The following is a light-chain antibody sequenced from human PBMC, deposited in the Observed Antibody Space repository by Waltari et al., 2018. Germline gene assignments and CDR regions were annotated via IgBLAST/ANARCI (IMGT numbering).Light chain of an antibody. CDR3: QTWGTGPHVV. J-gene: IGLJ2*01. CDR2: LNSDGSH. Sequence: QLVLTQSPSASASLGASVKLTCTLSSGHSSYAIAWHQQQPETGPRYLMKLNSDGSHSKGDGIPDRFSGSSSGAERYLTISSLQSEDEADYYCQTWGTGPHVVFGGGTKLTVL. CDR1: SGHSSYA. V-gene: IGLV4-69*01.